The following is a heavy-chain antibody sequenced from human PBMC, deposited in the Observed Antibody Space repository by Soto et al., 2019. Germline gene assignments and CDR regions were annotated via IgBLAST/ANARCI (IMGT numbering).Heavy chain of an antibody. CDR3: ASQSSSAPPYDY. CDR2: IYYSGST. V-gene: IGHV4-31*03. Sequence: SETLSLTCTVSGGSISSGGYYWSWIRQHPGKGLEWIGYIYYSGSTYYNPSLKSRVTISVYTSKNQFSLKLSSVTAADTAVYYCASQSSSAPPYDYWGQGTLVTVSS. CDR1: GGSISSGGYY. D-gene: IGHD6-6*01. J-gene: IGHJ4*02.